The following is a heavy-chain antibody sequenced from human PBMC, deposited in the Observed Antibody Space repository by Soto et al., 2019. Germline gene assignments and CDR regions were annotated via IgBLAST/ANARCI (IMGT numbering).Heavy chain of an antibody. Sequence: QVQLVESGGGVVQPGRSLSLSCAASGFTFSSYAMHWVRQAPGKGLEWVAVISYDGSNKYYADSVKGRFTISRDNSKNTLYLQMTSLRAEDTAVYYCARDHVVVAATFRASYYGMDVWGQGTTVTVSS. CDR2: ISYDGSNK. V-gene: IGHV3-30-3*01. J-gene: IGHJ6*02. D-gene: IGHD2-15*01. CDR3: ARDHVVVAATFRASYYGMDV. CDR1: GFTFSSYA.